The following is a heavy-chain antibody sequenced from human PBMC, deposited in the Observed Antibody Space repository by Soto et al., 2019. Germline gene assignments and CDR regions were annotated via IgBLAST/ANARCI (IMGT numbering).Heavy chain of an antibody. V-gene: IGHV3-23*01. CDR2: VATTGTYT. D-gene: IGHD1-1*01. J-gene: IGHJ2*01. Sequence: EVQLLESGGGLVQPGGSLRLSCAASGFTFNDYSVTWVRQAPGKGLQWVSTVATTGTYTYYADPVKGRFTISRDNSKNTLYLQMNSLGVEDTAIYYCAKETGHGLWYFDLWGRGTLVTVSS. CDR1: GFTFNDYS. CDR3: AKETGHGLWYFDL.